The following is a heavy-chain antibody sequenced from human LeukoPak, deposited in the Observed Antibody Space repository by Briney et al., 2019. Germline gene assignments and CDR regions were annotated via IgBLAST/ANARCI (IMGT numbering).Heavy chain of an antibody. Sequence: QPGGSLRLSCAASGFTFSSNWMHWVRQGPGKGLVWVSRISTDGSSTTYADSVKGRFTISRDNAKNSLYLQMNSLRAEDTAVYYCARDPQLYSGNDWSWGQGTLVIVSS. CDR1: GFTFSSNW. V-gene: IGHV3-74*01. D-gene: IGHD5-12*01. J-gene: IGHJ4*02. CDR3: ARDPQLYSGNDWS. CDR2: ISTDGSST.